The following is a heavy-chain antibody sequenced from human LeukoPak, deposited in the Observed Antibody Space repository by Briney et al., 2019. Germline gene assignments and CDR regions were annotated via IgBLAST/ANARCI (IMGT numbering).Heavy chain of an antibody. CDR3: AREGLVGATRSYFFDY. Sequence: PSETLSLTCTVSGGSISSYYWSWIRQPAGKGLEWIGRIYTSGSTNYNPSLKSRVTMSVDTSKNQFSLKLSSVTAADTAVYYCAREGLVGATRSYFFDYWGQGTLVTVSS. CDR1: GGSISSYY. CDR2: IYTSGST. J-gene: IGHJ4*02. D-gene: IGHD1-26*01. V-gene: IGHV4-4*07.